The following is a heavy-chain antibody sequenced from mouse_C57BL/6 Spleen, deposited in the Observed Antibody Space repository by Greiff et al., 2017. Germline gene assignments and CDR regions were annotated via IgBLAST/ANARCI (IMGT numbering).Heavy chain of an antibody. CDR1: GYTFTDYE. D-gene: IGHD3-3*01. V-gene: IGHV1-15*01. Sequence: VQLQQSGAELVRPGASVTLSCKASGYTFTDYEMHWVKQTPVHGLEWIGAIDPETGGTAYNQKFKGKAILTADKSASTAYMELRSLTSEDSAVYYCTRDPGRRGCDYWGQGTTLTVSS. CDR2: IDPETGGT. J-gene: IGHJ2*01. CDR3: TRDPGRRGCDY.